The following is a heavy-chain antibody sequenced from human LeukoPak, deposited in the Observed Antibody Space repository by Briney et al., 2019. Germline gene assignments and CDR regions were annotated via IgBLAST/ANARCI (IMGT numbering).Heavy chain of an antibody. Sequence: PGGSLRLSCAASGFTFSSYSMNWVRQAPGKGLEWVSSISSSSSYIYYADSVKGRFTISRDNAKNSLYLQMNSLRAEDTAVYYCAREMTSVAHRNYWGQGTLVNGSS. CDR3: AREMTSVAHRNY. D-gene: IGHD4-23*01. CDR1: GFTFSSYS. J-gene: IGHJ4*02. V-gene: IGHV3-21*01. CDR2: ISSSSSYI.